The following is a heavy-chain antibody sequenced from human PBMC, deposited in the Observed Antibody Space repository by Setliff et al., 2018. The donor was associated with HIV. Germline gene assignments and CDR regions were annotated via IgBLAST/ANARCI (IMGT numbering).Heavy chain of an antibody. CDR3: AREGRHEGHGDNWRSFDI. J-gene: IGHJ3*02. Sequence: PGGSLRLSCAASGFTSSDYWMHWIRQAPGEGLVWVSSISSTGTYIYYADSMKGRFTISRDNAKSSLYLQMNSLRADDTAVYFCAREGRHEGHGDNWRSFDIWGQGTMVTVSS. CDR2: ISSTGTYI. CDR1: GFTSSDYW. D-gene: IGHD2-15*01. V-gene: IGHV3-21*01.